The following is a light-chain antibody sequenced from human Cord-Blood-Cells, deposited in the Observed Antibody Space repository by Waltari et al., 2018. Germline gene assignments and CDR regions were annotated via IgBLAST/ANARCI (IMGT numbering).Light chain of an antibody. CDR2: AAS. V-gene: IGKV1-39*01. CDR1: QSISSY. CDR3: QQSYSTPFT. J-gene: IGKJ3*01. Sequence: DNQMTQSPSSLSASVGDRVTITCRASQSISSYLNWYKQKPGKAPKLLIYAASSLQSGVPSRFSGSGSGTDFTLTISSLQPEDFATYYCQQSYSTPFTFGPGTKVDIK.